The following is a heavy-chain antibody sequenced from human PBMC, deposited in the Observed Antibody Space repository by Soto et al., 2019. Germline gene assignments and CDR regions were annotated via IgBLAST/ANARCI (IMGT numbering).Heavy chain of an antibody. CDR1: GFTYTDFA. CDR3: ARRAWDRYYAIDV. CDR2: ISYDGSDK. D-gene: IGHD1-26*01. V-gene: IGHV3-30*09. Sequence: VQVVESGGGEVQPGRSLRLSCAASGFTYTDFALHWVRHAPGKGLEWVAIISYDGSDKYYSDSVKGRFAISRDNPKNTLYLEMNRLRPEDTAVYFCARRAWDRYYAIDVWGQGTTVTVFS. J-gene: IGHJ6*02.